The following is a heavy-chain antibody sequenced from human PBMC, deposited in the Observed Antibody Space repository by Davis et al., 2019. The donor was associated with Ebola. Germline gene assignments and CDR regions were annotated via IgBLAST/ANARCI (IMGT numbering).Heavy chain of an antibody. CDR2: IIPIFGEA. D-gene: IGHD6-13*01. V-gene: IGHV1-69*13. CDR3: ARGGQQQLDYYNLGMDV. CDR1: GGSFRTYT. J-gene: IGHJ6*02. Sequence: SVKVSCKASGGSFRTYTVGWVRQAPGQGLEWTGGIIPIFGEAKYARKFQGRVAITADESTTTAYMELSGLRSEDTAVYFCARGGQQQLDYYNLGMDVWGQGTTVTVSS.